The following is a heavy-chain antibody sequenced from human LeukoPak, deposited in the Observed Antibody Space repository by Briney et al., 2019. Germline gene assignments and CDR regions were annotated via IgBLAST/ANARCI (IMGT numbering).Heavy chain of an antibody. D-gene: IGHD3-22*01. J-gene: IGHJ4*02. CDR2: IYYSGST. Sequence: SETLSLTCTVSGGSISSSSYYWGWIRQPPGKGLEWIGSIYYSGSTYYNPSLKSRVTISVDTSKNQFSLKLSSVTAPDTAVYYCARLSTNYYDPVWGQGTLVTVSS. V-gene: IGHV4-39*07. CDR3: ARLSTNYYDPV. CDR1: GGSISSSSYY.